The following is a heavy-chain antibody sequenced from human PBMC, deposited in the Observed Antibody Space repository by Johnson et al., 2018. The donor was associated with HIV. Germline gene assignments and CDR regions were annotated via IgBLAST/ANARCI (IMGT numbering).Heavy chain of an antibody. J-gene: IGHJ3*02. V-gene: IGHV3-11*04. Sequence: QVQLVESGGGLVKPGGSLRLSCAASGFTFSDYYMSWIRQAPGKGLEWISYIGRSGTTIYYADSVKGRFTISRDNTKNSLYLQMNSLRAEDTAVYYCARVRIIYSSSSHAFDIWGQGTMVTVSS. D-gene: IGHD6-6*01. CDR3: ARVRIIYSSSSHAFDI. CDR2: IGRSGTTI. CDR1: GFTFSDYY.